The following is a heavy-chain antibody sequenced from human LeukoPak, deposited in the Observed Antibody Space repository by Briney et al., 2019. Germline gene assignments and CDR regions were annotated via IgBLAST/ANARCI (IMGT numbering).Heavy chain of an antibody. J-gene: IGHJ4*02. CDR2: INPSGGST. CDR3: AREYSYGLYEIDY. CDR1: GYTFTSYY. D-gene: IGHD5-18*01. Sequence: ASVKVSCKASGYTFTSYYMHWVRRAPGQGLEWMGIINPSGGSTSYAQKFQGRFTMTRDMSTSTVYMELGSLRSEDTAVYYCAREYSYGLYEIDYWGQGTLVTVSS. V-gene: IGHV1-46*01.